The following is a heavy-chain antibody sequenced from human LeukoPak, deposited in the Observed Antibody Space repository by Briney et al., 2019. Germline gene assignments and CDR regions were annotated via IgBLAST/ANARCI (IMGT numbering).Heavy chain of an antibody. CDR1: GFTFSSYG. D-gene: IGHD2-2*01. CDR2: ISGSGGST. J-gene: IGHJ4*02. Sequence: QSGGSLRLSCAASGFTFSSYGMSWVRQAPGKGLEWVSTISGSGGSTYYADSVKGRFTISRDNSKNTLYLQMNSLRAEDTAVYYCAKDIVRNIVVVPAAMPTYFDYWGQGTLATVSS. V-gene: IGHV3-23*01. CDR3: AKDIVRNIVVVPAAMPTYFDY.